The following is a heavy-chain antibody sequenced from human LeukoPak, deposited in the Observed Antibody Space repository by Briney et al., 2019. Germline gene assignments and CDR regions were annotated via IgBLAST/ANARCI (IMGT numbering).Heavy chain of an antibody. CDR3: TRGADLYAFDT. CDR1: GFTFGDYA. J-gene: IGHJ3*02. Sequence: GGSLRLSCTASGFTFGDYAMSWVRQAPGKGLEWVGFIRSKAYGGTTEYAASVKGRFTISRDDSKSIAYLQMNSLNTEDTAVYYCTRGADLYAFDTWGQGTMVTVSS. CDR2: IRSKAYGGTT. V-gene: IGHV3-49*04.